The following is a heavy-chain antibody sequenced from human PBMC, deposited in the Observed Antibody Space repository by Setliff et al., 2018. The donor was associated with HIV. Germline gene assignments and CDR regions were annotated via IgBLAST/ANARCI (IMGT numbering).Heavy chain of an antibody. V-gene: IGHV1-69-2*01. CDR1: GYTFTDYF. Sequence: ASVKVSCKASGYTFTDYFIHWVQQAPGKGLEWMGRVDPEDGEIISTEKFRDRVTITADTSIDTAYMELSRLRSEDTALYYCATLGYDVDYWGQGTLVTVSS. D-gene: IGHD2-2*01. J-gene: IGHJ4*02. CDR3: ATLGYDVDY. CDR2: VDPEDGEI.